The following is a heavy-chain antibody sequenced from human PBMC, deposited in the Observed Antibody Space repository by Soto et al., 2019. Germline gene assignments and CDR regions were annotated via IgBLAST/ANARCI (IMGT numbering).Heavy chain of an antibody. CDR3: ARKSSSSSWSDP. V-gene: IGHV1-18*01. J-gene: IGHJ5*02. CDR2: ISTYDGNT. Sequence: GASVKVSCKASGYTFFTYGITWVRQAPGQGLEWMGWISTYDGNTDYAQKLQGRVTMTTDTSTRTAYMELRSLRSDDTAVYYCARKSSSSSWSDPWGLGTLVTVSS. CDR1: GYTFFTYG. D-gene: IGHD6-6*01.